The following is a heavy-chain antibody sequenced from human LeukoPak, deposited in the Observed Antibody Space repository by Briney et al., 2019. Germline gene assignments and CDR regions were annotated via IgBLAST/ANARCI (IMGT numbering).Heavy chain of an antibody. J-gene: IGHJ5*02. CDR1: YFTVSDNY. Sequence: WGSLRLSCAATYFTVSDNYMNWVRQAPGKGLEWVAVIHSTGTAYYADSVRGRFTISRDNSKNSLYFQMNGLRAEDTAVYYCVRGRRWFDPWGQGTLVIVSS. CDR3: VRGRRWFDP. CDR2: IHSTGTA. V-gene: IGHV3-53*01.